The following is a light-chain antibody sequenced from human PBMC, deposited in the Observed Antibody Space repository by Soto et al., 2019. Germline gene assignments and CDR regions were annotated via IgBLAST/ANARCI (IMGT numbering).Light chain of an antibody. V-gene: IGLV2-8*01. CDR2: AVV. CDR1: KNDIGVYDF. J-gene: IGLJ1*01. CDR3: KSYAGSNTYV. Sequence: QSVLTQPPSAPGSPGQSVTISCTGTKNDIGVYDFVSWDQHHPGRAPRLIIYAVVQRPSGVPDRFSGSKSGNTASLTVSGLQVADEADYFCKSYAGSNTYVFGSGTKVTVL.